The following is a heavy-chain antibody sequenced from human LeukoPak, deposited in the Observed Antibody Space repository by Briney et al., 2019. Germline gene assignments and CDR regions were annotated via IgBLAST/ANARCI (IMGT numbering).Heavy chain of an antibody. CDR2: IRSKANGYAT. Sequence: PGGSLKLSCAASGFTFSGSAMHWVRQASGKGLEWVGRIRSKANGYATAYAASVKGRFTISRDDSKNTAYLQMNSLKTEDTAVYYCTRPHSGSYSNWGQGTLVTVSS. J-gene: IGHJ4*02. CDR3: TRPHSGSYSN. V-gene: IGHV3-73*01. CDR1: GFTFSGSA. D-gene: IGHD1-26*01.